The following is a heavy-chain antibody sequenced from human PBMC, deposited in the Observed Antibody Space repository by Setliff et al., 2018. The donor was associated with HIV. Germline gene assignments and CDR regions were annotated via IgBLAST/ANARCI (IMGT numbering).Heavy chain of an antibody. J-gene: IGHJ5*02. CDR1: GGSASNSRYY. D-gene: IGHD3-22*01. Sequence: SETLSLTCTVSGGSASNSRYYWAWIRQPPGKGLEYIGSIHYNERTYYNPSLKSRVAISIDTSKNQFSLNLTSVTAADTAVYYCASRVYYYDSNNFLREEGFDPWGQGTLVTVSS. CDR2: IHYNERT. V-gene: IGHV4-39*01. CDR3: ASRVYYYDSNNFLREEGFDP.